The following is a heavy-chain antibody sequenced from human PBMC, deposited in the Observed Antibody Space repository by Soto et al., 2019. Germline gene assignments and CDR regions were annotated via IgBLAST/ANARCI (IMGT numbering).Heavy chain of an antibody. CDR3: ARAAGRFGDLFWFDP. V-gene: IGHV1-46*01. Sequence: QVQLVQSGAEVKKPGASVKVSCKASGYTFTSYNIYWVRQAPGQGLEWVGMINPRGFFTTYAQKFRGRVTMTGDTSTSVVYMELTNLRSEDTDVYYCARAAGRFGDLFWFDPWGQGTLVSVSS. D-gene: IGHD3-10*01. J-gene: IGHJ5*02. CDR2: INPRGFFT. CDR1: GYTFTSYN.